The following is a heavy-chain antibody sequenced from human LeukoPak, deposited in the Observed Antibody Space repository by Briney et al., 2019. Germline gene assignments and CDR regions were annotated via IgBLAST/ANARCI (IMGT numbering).Heavy chain of an antibody. CDR2: IYSGGST. Sequence: PGGSLRLSCAASGFTVSSKYMSWVRQAPGKGLEWVSLIYSGGSTDYADSVKGRFIISRDNSKNTVYLQMNSLRAEDTAVYYCARASAAPPRMDVWGQGTTVTVSS. CDR3: ARASAAPPRMDV. J-gene: IGHJ6*02. V-gene: IGHV3-66*01. D-gene: IGHD2-2*01. CDR1: GFTVSSKY.